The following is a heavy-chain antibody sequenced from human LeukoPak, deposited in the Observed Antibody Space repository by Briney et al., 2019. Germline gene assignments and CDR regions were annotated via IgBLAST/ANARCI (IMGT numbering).Heavy chain of an antibody. V-gene: IGHV3-53*01. Sequence: GGSLRLSCAASGFTVSSNYMSWVRQAPGKGLEWVSVIYSGGSTYYADSVKGRFTISRDNSKNTLYLQMNSLRAGDTAVYYCARARGTGYFDYWGQGNLVTVSS. CDR2: IYSGGST. J-gene: IGHJ4*02. D-gene: IGHD3-10*01. CDR3: ARARGTGYFDY. CDR1: GFTVSSNY.